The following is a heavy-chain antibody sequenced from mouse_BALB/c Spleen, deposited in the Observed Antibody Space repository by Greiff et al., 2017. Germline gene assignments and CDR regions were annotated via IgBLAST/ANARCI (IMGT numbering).Heavy chain of an antibody. Sequence: EVKVVESGGGLVQPGGSLKLSCAASGFTFSSYTMSWVRQTPEKRLEWVAYISNGGGSTYYPDTVKGRFTISRDNAKNTLYLQMSSLKSEDTAMYYCARHNGITTVEGFAYWGQGTLVTVSA. D-gene: IGHD1-1*01. CDR2: ISNGGGST. CDR1: GFTFSSYT. CDR3: ARHNGITTVEGFAY. V-gene: IGHV5-12-2*01. J-gene: IGHJ3*01.